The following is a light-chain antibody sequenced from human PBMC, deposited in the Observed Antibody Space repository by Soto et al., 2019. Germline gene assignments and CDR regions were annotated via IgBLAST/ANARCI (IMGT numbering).Light chain of an antibody. Sequence: QSVLTQPPSASGSPGQSVTISCTGTSSDVGGYKYVSWYQQHPGKAPKLMIYEVSRRPSGVPDRFSGSKSGNTASLPVSGIQAEDEADYYCSSYAASNNVIFGGGTKVTVL. CDR1: SSDVGGYKY. CDR2: EVS. CDR3: SSYAASNNVI. J-gene: IGLJ2*01. V-gene: IGLV2-8*01.